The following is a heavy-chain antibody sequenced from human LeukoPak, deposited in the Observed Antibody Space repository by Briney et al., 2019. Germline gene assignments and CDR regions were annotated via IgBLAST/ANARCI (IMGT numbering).Heavy chain of an antibody. CDR1: GGSISSYY. J-gene: IGHJ4*02. V-gene: IGHV4-59*01. CDR3: ARVRYSSGWYDGLDY. CDR2: IYYSGST. D-gene: IGHD6-19*01. Sequence: SEILSLTCTVSGGSISSYYWSWIRQPPGKGLEWIGYIYYSGSTNYNPSLKSRVTISVDTSKNQFSLKLSSVTAADTAVYYCARVRYSSGWYDGLDYWGQGTLVTVSS.